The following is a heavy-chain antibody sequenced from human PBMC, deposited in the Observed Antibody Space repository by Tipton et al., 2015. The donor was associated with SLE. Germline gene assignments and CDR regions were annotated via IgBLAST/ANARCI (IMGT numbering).Heavy chain of an antibody. CDR2: VSPSGGT. D-gene: IGHD6-19*01. CDR3: VKGQEVAATNYYYYMDV. J-gene: IGHJ6*03. V-gene: IGHV4-4*07. Sequence: TLSLTCTVSGGSLNNHFCSWIRQSAGKGLEWIGRVSPSGGTNYNPSLKSRVTISVDTSRSQISLRLNSVTAADTAIYYCVKGQEVAATNYYYYMDVWGKGTTVTVS. CDR1: GGSLNNHF.